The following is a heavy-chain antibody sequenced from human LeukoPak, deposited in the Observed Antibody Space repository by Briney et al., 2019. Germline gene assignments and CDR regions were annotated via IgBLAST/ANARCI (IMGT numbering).Heavy chain of an antibody. J-gene: IGHJ4*02. D-gene: IGHD3-3*01. CDR3: AKAPRFTIREYY. V-gene: IGHV3-30*02. CDR1: GFTFSGYG. CDR2: IEYDSSQK. Sequence: GGALRLSCAASGAASGFTFSGYGLHWVRQAPGKGLEWVAFIEYDSSQKYFVDSVKGRFTISRDNSASTLYLQMNSLRAEDTAVYYCAKAPRFTIREYYWGQGTLVTVSS.